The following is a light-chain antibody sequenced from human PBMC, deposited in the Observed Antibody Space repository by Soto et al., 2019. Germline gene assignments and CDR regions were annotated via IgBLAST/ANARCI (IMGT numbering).Light chain of an antibody. Sequence: DIQLTQSPSFLSASVGARVTITCRASQGINSYLAWYQQKPGKAPKLLIYAASTLQSGVPSRFSGSGSGTEFTLTISSLQPEDFATYYCQQLKSNLITFGQGTRLEIK. V-gene: IGKV1-9*01. CDR1: QGINSY. CDR3: QQLKSNLIT. J-gene: IGKJ5*01. CDR2: AAS.